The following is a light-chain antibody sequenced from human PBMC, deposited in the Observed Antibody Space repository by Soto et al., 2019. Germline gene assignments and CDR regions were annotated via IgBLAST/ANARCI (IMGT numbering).Light chain of an antibody. CDR2: GNS. V-gene: IGLV1-40*01. Sequence: QSVLTQPPSVSGAPGQRVTISCTGSSSNIGAGYDVHWYQQLPGTAPKLLISGNSNRPSGVPDRFSGSKSGTSASLAITGLQDEDEADYYCQSYDSSLSGSVVFGGGTTLTVL. CDR1: SSNIGAGYD. CDR3: QSYDSSLSGSVV. J-gene: IGLJ2*01.